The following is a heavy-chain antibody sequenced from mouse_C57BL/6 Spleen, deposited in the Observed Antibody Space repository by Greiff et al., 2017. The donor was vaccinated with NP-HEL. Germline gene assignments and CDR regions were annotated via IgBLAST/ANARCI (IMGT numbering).Heavy chain of an antibody. CDR1: GYTFTSYW. V-gene: IGHV1-55*01. D-gene: IGHD1-1*01. Sequence: QVQLKQPGAELVKPGASVKMSCKASGYTFTSYWITWVKQRPGQGLEWIGDIYPGSGSTNYNEKFKSKATLTVDTSSSTAYMQLSSLTSEDSAVYYCARVGYYGSSHFDYWGQGTTLTVSS. CDR3: ARVGYYGSSHFDY. J-gene: IGHJ2*01. CDR2: IYPGSGST.